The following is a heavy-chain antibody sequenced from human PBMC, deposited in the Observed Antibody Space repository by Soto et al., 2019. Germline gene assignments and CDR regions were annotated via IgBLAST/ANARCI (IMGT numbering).Heavy chain of an antibody. J-gene: IGHJ6*02. CDR3: ARDLYDFWSGYWKGGVDYYGMDV. CDR1: GFSFSSYA. D-gene: IGHD3-3*01. Sequence: PGGSLRLSCVASGFSFSSYAMNWVRQAPGKGLEWVSRINSDGSSTSYADSVKGRFTISRDNAKNTLYLQMNSLRAEDTAVYYCARDLYDFWSGYWKGGVDYYGMDVWGQGTTVTVSS. V-gene: IGHV3-74*01. CDR2: INSDGSST.